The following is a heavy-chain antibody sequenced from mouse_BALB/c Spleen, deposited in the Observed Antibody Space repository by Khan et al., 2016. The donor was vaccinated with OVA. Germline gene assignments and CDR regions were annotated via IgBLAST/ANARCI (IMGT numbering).Heavy chain of an antibody. D-gene: IGHD1-2*01. Sequence: VQLQESGAELARPGASVKLSCKASGYTFTDYYINWVKLRTGQGLEWIGEIFPGSGDTYYNERFKGKATLTADKSSSTAYMQLSSLTSEASAVYFGTRSNYFGYTFDYWGQGTPVTVS. J-gene: IGHJ3*01. CDR1: GYTFTDYY. CDR3: TRSNYFGYTFDY. CDR2: IFPGSGDT. V-gene: IGHV1-77*01.